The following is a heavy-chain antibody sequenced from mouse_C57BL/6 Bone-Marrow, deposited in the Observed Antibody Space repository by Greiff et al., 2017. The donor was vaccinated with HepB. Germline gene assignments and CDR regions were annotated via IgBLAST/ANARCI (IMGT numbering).Heavy chain of an antibody. J-gene: IGHJ1*03. D-gene: IGHD1-1*01. CDR1: GFTFSSYT. CDR2: ISGGGGNT. Sequence: EVMLVESGGGLVKPGGSLKLSCAASGFTFSSYTMSWVRQTPEKRLEWVATISGGGGNTYYPDSVKGRVTISRDNAKNTLYLQMSSLRSEDTALYYCARLLVITDGSSDSWYFDVWGTGTTVTVSS. V-gene: IGHV5-9*01. CDR3: ARLLVITDGSSDSWYFDV.